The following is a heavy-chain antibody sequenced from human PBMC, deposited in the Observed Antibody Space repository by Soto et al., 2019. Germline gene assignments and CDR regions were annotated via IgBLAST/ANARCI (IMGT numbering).Heavy chain of an antibody. CDR2: IYYTGST. Sequence: TLSLTCTVSGGSISSGDYYWSWIRQPPGKGLEWIGYIYYTGSTDSNPSLKSRVTTSVDASKNQFSLKLSSVTAADTAVYYCARVGGYCSSTGCYPENYFDPWGQGTLVTVSS. CDR3: ARVGGYCSSTGCYPENYFDP. D-gene: IGHD2-2*01. CDR1: GGSISSGDYY. J-gene: IGHJ5*02. V-gene: IGHV4-30-4*01.